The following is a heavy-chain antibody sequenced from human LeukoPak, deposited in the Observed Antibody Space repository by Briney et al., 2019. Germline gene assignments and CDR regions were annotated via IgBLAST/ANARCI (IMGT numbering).Heavy chain of an antibody. Sequence: SETLSLTCTVSGGSISSSSYYWGWIRQPPGKGLEWIGSIYYSGSTYYNPSLKSRVTISVDTSKNQFSLKLSSVTAADTAVYYCARDQNYYGSGSLDVWGKGTTVTVSS. CDR2: IYYSGST. D-gene: IGHD3-10*01. CDR3: ARDQNYYGSGSLDV. J-gene: IGHJ6*04. V-gene: IGHV4-39*07. CDR1: GGSISSSSYY.